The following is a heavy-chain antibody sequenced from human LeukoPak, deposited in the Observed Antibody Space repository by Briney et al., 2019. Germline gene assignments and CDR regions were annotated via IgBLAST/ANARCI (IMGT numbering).Heavy chain of an antibody. V-gene: IGHV3-21*01. J-gene: IGHJ4*02. CDR2: ISSSSSYI. Sequence: PGGSLRLSCAASGFTFSSYSMNWVRQAPGKGLEWVSSISSSSSYIYYADSVKGRSTISRDNAKNSLYLQMNSLRAEDTAVYYCASSRLVVGIDYWGQGTLVTVSS. CDR3: ASSRLVVGIDY. D-gene: IGHD3-22*01. CDR1: GFTFSSYS.